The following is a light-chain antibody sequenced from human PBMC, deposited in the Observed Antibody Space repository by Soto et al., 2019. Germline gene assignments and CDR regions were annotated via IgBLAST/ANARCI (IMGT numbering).Light chain of an antibody. CDR3: QQYGSSPRT. Sequence: EILLTQSPCTLSLSPGERATLSCRASQSVNNNYLAWYQQKPGQAPTLIIFTTSVRATGISDRFSGTGSGTDFTLTISGLEPEDFAVYYCQQYGSSPRTFGQGTKVDIK. V-gene: IGKV3-20*01. CDR2: TTS. CDR1: QSVNNNY. J-gene: IGKJ1*01.